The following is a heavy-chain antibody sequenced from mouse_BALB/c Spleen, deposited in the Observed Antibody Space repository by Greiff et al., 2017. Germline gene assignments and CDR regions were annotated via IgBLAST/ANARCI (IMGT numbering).Heavy chain of an antibody. D-gene: IGHD1-1*01. Sequence: DVKLVESGGDLVKPGGSLKLSCAASGFTFSSYGMSWVRQTPDKRLEWVATISSGGSYTYYPDSVKGRFTISRDNAKNTLYLQMSSLKSEDTAMYYCARQEITTVVEYYFDYWGQGTTLTVSS. J-gene: IGHJ2*01. CDR1: GFTFSSYG. V-gene: IGHV5-6*02. CDR2: ISSGGSYT. CDR3: ARQEITTVVEYYFDY.